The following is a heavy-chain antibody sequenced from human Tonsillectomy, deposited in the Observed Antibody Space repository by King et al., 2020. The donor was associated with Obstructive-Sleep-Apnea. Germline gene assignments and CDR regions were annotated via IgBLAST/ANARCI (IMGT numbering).Heavy chain of an antibody. CDR3: ARAGRRWLQMAEGAHFDY. CDR1: GGSISSGGCS. D-gene: IGHD5-24*01. V-gene: IGHV4-30-2*01. CDR2: IYHSGST. Sequence: QLQESGSGLVKPSQTLSLTCAVSGGSISSGGCSWSWIRQPPGKGLEWIGYIYHSGSTYYNPSLKSRVTISVDRSKNQFSLKLSSVTAADTAVYYCARAGRRWLQMAEGAHFDYWGQGTLVTVSS. J-gene: IGHJ4*02.